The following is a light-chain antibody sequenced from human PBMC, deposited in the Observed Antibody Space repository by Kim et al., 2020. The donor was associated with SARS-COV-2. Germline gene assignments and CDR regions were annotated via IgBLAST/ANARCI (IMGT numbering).Light chain of an antibody. V-gene: IGLV2-11*03. J-gene: IGLJ3*02. CDR1: SSAVGGYSY. Sequence: GQSVTISYTGTSSAVGGYSYVSWYQQHTGKAPKLMIYDVSQRPSGVPDRFSGSKSGNTASLTISGLQAEDEADYYCCSYVGTYTRVFGGGTKVTVL. CDR3: CSYVGTYTRV. CDR2: DVS.